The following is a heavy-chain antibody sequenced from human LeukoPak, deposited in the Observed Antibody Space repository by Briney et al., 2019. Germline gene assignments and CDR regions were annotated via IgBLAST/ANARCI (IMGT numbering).Heavy chain of an antibody. D-gene: IGHD3-10*01. CDR3: ARGPYYYGSGSYYYFDY. CDR1: GFTFSSYS. Sequence: PGGSLRLSCAASGFTFSSYSMNWVRQAPGKGLEWVSSISSSSSYIYYADSVKGRFTISRDNAKNSLYLQMNSLRAEDTAVYYCARGPYYYGSGSYYYFDYWGQGTLVTVSS. J-gene: IGHJ4*02. V-gene: IGHV3-21*01. CDR2: ISSSSSYI.